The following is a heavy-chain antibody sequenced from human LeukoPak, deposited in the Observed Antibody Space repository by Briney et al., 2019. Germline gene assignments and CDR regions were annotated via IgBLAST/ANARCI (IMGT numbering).Heavy chain of an antibody. CDR2: MNSKSGAT. Sequence: ASVKGSCKASGYTFTGYYIHWVRQAPGQGLECMGWMNSKSGATKYSQKFQGRVTMTRDTSITTAYMELSRLRSDDTAVYYRVRDYGDSVSEHDYWGQGTLVTVSS. D-gene: IGHD2-21*02. J-gene: IGHJ4*02. CDR3: VRDYGDSVSEHDY. CDR1: GYTFTGYY. V-gene: IGHV1-2*02.